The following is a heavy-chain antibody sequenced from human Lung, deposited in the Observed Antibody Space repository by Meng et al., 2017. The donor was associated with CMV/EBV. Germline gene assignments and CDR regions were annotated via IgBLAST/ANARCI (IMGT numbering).Heavy chain of an antibody. D-gene: IGHD6-6*01. CDR3: HEYSSSSGDDAFGI. CDR2: IYSGGST. Sequence: GGSXRPXCAASGFTVSSNYMSWVRQAPGKGLEWVSVIYSGGSTYYAYSVKGRFTISRDNSKNTLYLQMNSLRDEDTAVYYCHEYSSSSGDDAFGIWGQGTMVTVSS. J-gene: IGHJ3*02. CDR1: GFTVSSNY. V-gene: IGHV3-66*02.